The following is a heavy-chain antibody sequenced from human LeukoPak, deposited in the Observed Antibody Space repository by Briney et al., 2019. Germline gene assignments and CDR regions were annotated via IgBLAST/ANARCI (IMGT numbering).Heavy chain of an antibody. CDR3: ARAPTPIIAVAGTFDY. D-gene: IGHD6-19*01. Sequence: SQTLSLTCAISGDSVSNNSAAWNWIRQSPSRGLEWLGRTYYRSKWYNDYAVSVKSRITINPDTSKNQFSLQVNSVTPEDTAVYYCARAPTPIIAVAGTFDYWGQGTLVTVSS. J-gene: IGHJ4*02. CDR1: GDSVSNNSAA. V-gene: IGHV6-1*01. CDR2: TYYRSKWYN.